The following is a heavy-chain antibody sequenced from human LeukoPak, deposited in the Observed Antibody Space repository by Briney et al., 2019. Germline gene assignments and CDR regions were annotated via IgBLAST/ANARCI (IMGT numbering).Heavy chain of an antibody. J-gene: IGHJ6*03. CDR2: IYTSGST. D-gene: IGHD4-23*01. CDR3: ARIIGNSDGYYYMDV. V-gene: IGHV4-61*02. Sequence: SQTLSLTCTVSGGSISSGGYYWSWIRQPAGKGLEWIGRIYTSGSTNYNPSLKSRVTMSVDTSKNQFSLKLSSVTAADTAVYYCARIIGNSDGYYYMDVWGKGTTVTVSS. CDR1: GGSISSGGYY.